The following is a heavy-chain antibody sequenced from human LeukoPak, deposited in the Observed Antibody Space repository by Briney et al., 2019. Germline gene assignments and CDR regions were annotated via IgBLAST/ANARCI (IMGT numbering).Heavy chain of an antibody. V-gene: IGHV4-59*12. J-gene: IGHJ4*02. CDR2: IYYSGST. Sequence: PSETLSLTCTVSGGSISSYYWSWIRQPPGKGLEWIGYIYYSGSTNYNPSLKSRVTISVDTSKNQFSLKLSSVTAADTAVYYCARGGDYGDYGLDYWGQGTLVTVSS. CDR3: ARGGDYGDYGLDY. D-gene: IGHD4-17*01. CDR1: GGSISSYY.